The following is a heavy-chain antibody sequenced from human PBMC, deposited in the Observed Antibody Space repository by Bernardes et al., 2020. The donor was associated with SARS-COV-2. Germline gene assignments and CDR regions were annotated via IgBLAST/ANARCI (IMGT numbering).Heavy chain of an antibody. D-gene: IGHD6-19*01. V-gene: IGHV4-59*12. CDR3: ARDTPGVGGWYSGAFDY. CDR2: IYYNGNN. Sequence: ETLSLTCTVSGGSISNYYWTWIRQPPRKGLEWIGYIYYNGNNKYNPSLKSRVTISIDTSKNQLSLELSSVTAADTAVYYCARDTPGVGGWYSGAFDYWGQGTLVTVSS. CDR1: GGSISNYY. J-gene: IGHJ4*02.